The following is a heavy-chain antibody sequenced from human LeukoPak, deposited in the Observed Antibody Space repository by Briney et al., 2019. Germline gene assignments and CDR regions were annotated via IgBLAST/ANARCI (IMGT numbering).Heavy chain of an antibody. CDR1: GYTLTGYY. CDR2: INPNSGGT. J-gene: IGHJ4*02. V-gene: IGHV1-2*02. D-gene: IGHD3-9*01. CDR3: ARVVGILTGLDY. Sequence: GASVKVSCKASGYTLTGYYMHWVRQAPGQGLEWMGWINPNSGGTNYAQKFQGRVTMTRDTSISTAYMELSRLRSDDTAVCYCARVVGILTGLDYWGQGTLVTVSS.